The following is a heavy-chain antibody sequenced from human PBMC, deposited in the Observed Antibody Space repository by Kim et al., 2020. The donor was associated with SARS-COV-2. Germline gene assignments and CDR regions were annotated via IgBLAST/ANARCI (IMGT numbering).Heavy chain of an antibody. D-gene: IGHD4-17*01. J-gene: IGHJ4*02. CDR2: INYSGSRT. CDR3: ANRAYTGDLYGFHFDY. V-gene: IGHV3-23*01. CDR1: GFILSSYA. Sequence: GGSLRLSCAASGFILSSYAMSWVRQAPGKGLEWVSSINYSGSRTYYTDSVKGRFTISRDNSKNTVYLQMNSLRAEDTAVYYCANRAYTGDLYGFHFDYWGQGTLVTVSS.